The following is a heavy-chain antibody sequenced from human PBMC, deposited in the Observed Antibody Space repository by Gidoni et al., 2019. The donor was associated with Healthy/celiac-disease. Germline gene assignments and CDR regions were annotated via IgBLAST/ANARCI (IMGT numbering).Heavy chain of an antibody. J-gene: IGHJ5*02. CDR1: GYSFTSYW. Sequence: EVQLVQSGAEVKKPGESLKISCKGSGYSFTSYWIGWVRQMPGKGLEWMGIIYPGDSDTRYSPSFQGQVTISADKSISTAYLQWSSLKASDTAMYYCARQPSYYYDSSGSPGWFDPWGQGTLVTVSS. V-gene: IGHV5-51*01. D-gene: IGHD3-22*01. CDR3: ARQPSYYYDSSGSPGWFDP. CDR2: IYPGDSDT.